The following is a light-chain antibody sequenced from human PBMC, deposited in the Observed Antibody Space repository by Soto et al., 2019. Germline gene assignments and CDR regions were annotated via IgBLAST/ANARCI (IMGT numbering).Light chain of an antibody. V-gene: IGKV1-27*01. CDR1: QGIIDY. CDR2: AAS. CDR3: QKYDSAPQT. J-gene: IGKJ1*01. Sequence: DIQMTQSPSSLSASVGDTVTITCRASQGIIDYLAWFQQRPGKAPNLLIYAASTLQIGVPSRFSGSGAGTDFTLTISSLQPEDAATYYCQKYDSAPQTFGPGTKVEI.